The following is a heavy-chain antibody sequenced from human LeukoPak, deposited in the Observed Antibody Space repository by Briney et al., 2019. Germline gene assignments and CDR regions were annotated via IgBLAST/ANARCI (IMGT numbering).Heavy chain of an antibody. Sequence: PGGSLRLSCAASGFTFSSYAMHWVRQAPGKGLEWVAAISYDGSNKYYADSVKGRFTISRDNSKNTLYLQMNSLRAEDTAVYYCARDLVGYEAFDIWGQGTMVTVSS. CDR3: ARDLVGYEAFDI. V-gene: IGHV3-30*04. J-gene: IGHJ3*02. CDR2: ISYDGSNK. CDR1: GFTFSSYA. D-gene: IGHD3-22*01.